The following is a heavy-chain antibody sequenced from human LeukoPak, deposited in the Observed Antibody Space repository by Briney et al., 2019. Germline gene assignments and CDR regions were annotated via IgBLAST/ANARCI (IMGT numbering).Heavy chain of an antibody. V-gene: IGHV3-30*01. CDR2: ISYDGSNK. CDR3: ARDSPLTKAFDI. Sequence: RAGGSLRLYCAASRFTFSSYAMHWVRQAPGKGLEWVAVISYDGSNKYYADSVKVRFTISRDNSNNTLYLQMNSMRAEDTAVYYCARDSPLTKAFDIWGQGTMVTVSS. CDR1: RFTFSSYA. D-gene: IGHD4-11*01. J-gene: IGHJ3*02.